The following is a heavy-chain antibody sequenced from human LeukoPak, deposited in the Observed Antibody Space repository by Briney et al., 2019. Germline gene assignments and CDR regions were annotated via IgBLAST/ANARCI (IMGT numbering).Heavy chain of an antibody. J-gene: IGHJ4*02. D-gene: IGHD3-10*01. CDR2: IWSDGSNK. V-gene: IGHV3-33*01. Sequence: PGRSLSLSCAASGFTISSYDMHWVRQAPGKGLEWVAFIWSDGSNKYYADSVKGRFTLSRDNSKNTLYLQMNSLRAEDTAVYYCARDQGVGEWTQGFDYWGQGTLVTVSS. CDR3: ARDQGVGEWTQGFDY. CDR1: GFTISSYD.